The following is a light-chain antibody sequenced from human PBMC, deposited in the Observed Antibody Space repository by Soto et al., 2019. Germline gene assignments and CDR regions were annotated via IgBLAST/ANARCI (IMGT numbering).Light chain of an antibody. CDR3: PQYGSSPPFT. Sequence: IVLTQSPGTLSLTPGERATLSCRASQSVSSSYLAWYQQKPGQAPRLLIYGASSRATGIPDRFSGSGSGTDFTLTISRLVPEDSAVYYCPQYGSSPPFTFGPGTRVDIK. CDR1: QSVSSSY. J-gene: IGKJ3*01. V-gene: IGKV3-20*01. CDR2: GAS.